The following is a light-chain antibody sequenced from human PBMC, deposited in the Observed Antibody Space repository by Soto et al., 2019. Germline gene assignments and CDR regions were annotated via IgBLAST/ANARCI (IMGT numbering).Light chain of an antibody. Sequence: DIQLTQSPSSLSASVGDRVTITCRASETISTDLNWYQQKPGKAPKVLIYAASSLQSGVPSRFSGSGSGTDFTLTISSLQPEDFAVYYCQQNYNTPPFTFGQVTKLEI. V-gene: IGKV1-39*01. CDR3: QQNYNTPPFT. CDR2: AAS. CDR1: ETISTD. J-gene: IGKJ2*01.